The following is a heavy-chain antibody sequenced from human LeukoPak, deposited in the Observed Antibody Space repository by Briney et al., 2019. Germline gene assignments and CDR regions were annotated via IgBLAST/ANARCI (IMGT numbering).Heavy chain of an antibody. J-gene: IGHJ6*02. Sequence: GGSLRLSCAASGFTFNTYTMNWVRQAPGKGLEWVSYISGSSGIIDYADSVRGRFTISRDNAKNSLYLQMNSLRAEDTAVYYCAREVPTYSSGWYLAYYYYYGMDVWGQGTTVTVSS. D-gene: IGHD6-19*01. V-gene: IGHV3-48*01. CDR3: AREVPTYSSGWYLAYYYYYGMDV. CDR2: ISGSSGII. CDR1: GFTFNTYT.